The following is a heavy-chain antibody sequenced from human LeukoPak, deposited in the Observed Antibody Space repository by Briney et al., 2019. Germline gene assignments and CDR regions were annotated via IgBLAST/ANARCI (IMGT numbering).Heavy chain of an antibody. CDR1: RVTFTNYA. Sequence: GASVKVSCKASRVTFTNYAINWVRQAPGQGLEWMGWINPNSGGTNLAQKFEGRVTMTRDTSISTVYMDLTRLISDDTAVYYCAKEYPRIAAAGTQKKLLDYWGQGTLVTVSS. CDR3: AKEYPRIAAAGTQKKLLDY. J-gene: IGHJ4*02. D-gene: IGHD6-25*01. CDR2: INPNSGGT. V-gene: IGHV1-2*02.